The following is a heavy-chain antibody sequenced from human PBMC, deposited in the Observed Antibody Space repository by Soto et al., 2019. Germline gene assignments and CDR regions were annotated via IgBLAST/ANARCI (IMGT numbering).Heavy chain of an antibody. CDR2: INQDELEG. Sequence: PWSALKLSCPAGPSTFNHYSTSWFRPSPGKVHEGLANINQDELEGDYLHSVKGRLTMSRDKAKNSLYSQMNSLRAEDTAVYYCXRGYVYSRVPTKYHAFDS. CDR1: PSTFNHYS. CDR3: XRGYVYSRVPTKYHAFDS. V-gene: IGHV3-7*01. J-gene: IGHJ5*01. D-gene: IGHD6-19*01.